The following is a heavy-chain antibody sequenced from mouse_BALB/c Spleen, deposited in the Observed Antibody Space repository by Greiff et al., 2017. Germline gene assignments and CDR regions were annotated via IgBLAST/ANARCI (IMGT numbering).Heavy chain of an antibody. J-gene: IGHJ4*01. CDR3: ARRYDFYAMDY. CDR1: GYTFTSYW. Sequence: QVQLQQPGAELARPGASVKLSCKASGYTFTSYWMQWVKQRPGQGLEWIGAIYPGDGDTRYTQKFKGKATLTADKSSSTAYMQLSSLASEDSAVYYCARRYDFYAMDYWGQGTSVTVSS. D-gene: IGHD2-14*01. V-gene: IGHV1-87*01. CDR2: IYPGDGDT.